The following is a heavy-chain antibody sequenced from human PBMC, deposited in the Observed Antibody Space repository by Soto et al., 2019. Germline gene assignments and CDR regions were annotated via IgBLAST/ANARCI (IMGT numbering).Heavy chain of an antibody. V-gene: IGHV5-51*01. CDR3: ARHFDSGGYFPDY. CDR1: GYRFTSYW. CDR2: IYPDDSDI. D-gene: IGHD3-22*01. J-gene: IGHJ4*02. Sequence: PGESLKISCKASGYRFTSYWIAWVRQMPGQGLEWVGIIYPDDSDIKYSPSFQGQVTISADRSNSIAYLKWGSLKASETAIYFCARHFDSGGYFPDYWGQGTQLTASS.